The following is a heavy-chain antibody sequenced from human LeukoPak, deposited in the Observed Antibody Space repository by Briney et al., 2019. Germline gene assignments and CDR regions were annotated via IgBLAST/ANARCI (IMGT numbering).Heavy chain of an antibody. V-gene: IGHV1-2*02. Sequence: ASVKVSCKTSGYTFTGYYIHWVRQAPGQGPEWMGWISPNSGGTNYAQKFQDRVSMTRDTSINTAYMELSRLRSDDTAVYYCARDRGYCSSTSCYYFDYWGQGTLVTVSS. D-gene: IGHD2-2*01. CDR2: ISPNSGGT. J-gene: IGHJ4*02. CDR1: GYTFTGYY. CDR3: ARDRGYCSSTSCYYFDY.